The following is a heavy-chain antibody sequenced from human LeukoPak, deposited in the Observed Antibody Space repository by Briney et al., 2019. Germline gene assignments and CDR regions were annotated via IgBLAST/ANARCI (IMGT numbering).Heavy chain of an antibody. J-gene: IGHJ4*02. Sequence: PGGSLRLSCAASGFTVSSNYMSWVRQAPGKGLEWVSVIYSGGSTYYADSVKGRFTISRDNSKNTLYLQMNSLRAEDTAVYYCARYTASTRTLAYWGQGTLVTVSS. V-gene: IGHV3-66*01. D-gene: IGHD5-18*01. CDR3: ARYTASTRTLAY. CDR1: GFTVSSNY. CDR2: IYSGGST.